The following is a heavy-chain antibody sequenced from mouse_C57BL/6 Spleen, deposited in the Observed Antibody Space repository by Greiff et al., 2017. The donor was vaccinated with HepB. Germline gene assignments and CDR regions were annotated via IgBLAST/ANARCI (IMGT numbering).Heavy chain of an antibody. CDR1: GYTFNSYW. CDR2: IHPSDSDT. CDR3: SVLSIRVGY. J-gene: IGHJ2*01. V-gene: IGHV1-74*01. D-gene: IGHD2-3*01. Sequence: QVQLQQPGAELVKPGASVKVSCKASGYTFNSYWMHWVKQRPGQGLEWIGRIHPSDSDTNYNQKFKGKATLTVDKSSNTSYMQLSSLTSEDSAVYYASVLSIRVGYWGQGTPLTVSS.